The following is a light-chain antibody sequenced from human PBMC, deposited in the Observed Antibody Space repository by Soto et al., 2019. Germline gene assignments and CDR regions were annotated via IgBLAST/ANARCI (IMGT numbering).Light chain of an antibody. CDR1: QSIGMW. J-gene: IGKJ1*01. Sequence: DVQMTQSPSTLSASVGDRVTITCRASQSIGMWLAWYQQKPGKAPKLLIYKASSLESGVPSRFSGSGSGTEFTLTISSLQPDDFATYYCQQFSTYPWTLGQGSKVEI. V-gene: IGKV1-5*03. CDR3: QQFSTYPWT. CDR2: KAS.